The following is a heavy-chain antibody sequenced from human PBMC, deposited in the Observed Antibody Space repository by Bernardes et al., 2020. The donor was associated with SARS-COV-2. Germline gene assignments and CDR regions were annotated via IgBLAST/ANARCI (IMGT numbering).Heavy chain of an antibody. D-gene: IGHD3-22*01. CDR2: IYYSGST. CDR1: GGSISSYY. V-gene: IGHV4-59*01. Sequence: SETLSLTCTVSGGSISSYYWSWIRQPPGKGLEWIGYIYYSGSTYYNPSLKSRVTISVDTSKNQFSLKLSSVTAADTAVYYCARVREEYYYDSSGYGFPEYYFDYWGQGTLVTVSS. CDR3: ARVREEYYYDSSGYGFPEYYFDY. J-gene: IGHJ4*02.